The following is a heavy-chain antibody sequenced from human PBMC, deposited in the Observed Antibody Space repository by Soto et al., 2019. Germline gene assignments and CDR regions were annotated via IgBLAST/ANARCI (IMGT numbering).Heavy chain of an antibody. CDR1: GGTFNTYT. V-gene: IGHV1-69*01. Sequence: QVQLVQSGAEVKKPGSSVKFSCKASGGTFNTYTISWVRQIPGQGLECMGGIMPLYAKPTYAQPFLGRLTMAAYEHTSTVYMELSSLRSEDTALYDGASLNNLSSGDGRIDVWGRGTAVSVSS. J-gene: IGHJ6*02. CDR2: IMPLYAKP. CDR3: ASLNNLSSGDGRIDV. D-gene: IGHD3-9*01.